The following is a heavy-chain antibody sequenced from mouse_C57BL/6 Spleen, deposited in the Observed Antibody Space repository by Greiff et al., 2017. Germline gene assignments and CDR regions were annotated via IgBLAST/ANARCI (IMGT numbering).Heavy chain of an antibody. J-gene: IGHJ3*01. V-gene: IGHV5-4*01. CDR3: ARDRDGNYAAY. D-gene: IGHD2-1*01. CDR2: ISDGGSYT. Sequence: EVQLVESGGGLVKPGGSLKLSCAASGFTFSSYAMSWVRQTPEKRLEWVATISDGGSYTYYPDNVTGRFTISRDNAKNNLYLQMSHLKSEDTAMYYCARDRDGNYAAYWGQGTLVTVSA. CDR1: GFTFSSYA.